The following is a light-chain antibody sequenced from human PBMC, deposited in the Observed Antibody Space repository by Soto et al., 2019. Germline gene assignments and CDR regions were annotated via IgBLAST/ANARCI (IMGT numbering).Light chain of an antibody. J-gene: IGKJ4*01. V-gene: IGKV3-11*01. Sequence: EIVLTQSPATLSLSPGERATLSCRASQSVSSYLAWYQQKPGQAPRLLIYDASNRATGIPARFSGSGSGTAFTLTISSLEPEDFAVYYCQHRSNCPLTFGGGTKVDIK. CDR3: QHRSNCPLT. CDR2: DAS. CDR1: QSVSSY.